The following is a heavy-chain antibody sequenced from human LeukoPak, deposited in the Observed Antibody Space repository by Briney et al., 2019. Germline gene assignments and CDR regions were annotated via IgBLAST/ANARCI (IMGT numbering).Heavy chain of an antibody. CDR3: ASHDDFWSGYSGAYYYYGMDV. V-gene: IGHV1-2*06. CDR2: INPNSGGT. J-gene: IGHJ6*02. D-gene: IGHD3-3*01. Sequence: ASVKVSCKASGYTFTGYYMHWVRQAPGQGLEWVGRINPNSGGTNYAQKFQGRVTMTRDTSISTAYMELSRLRSDDTAVYYCASHDDFWSGYSGAYYYYGMDVWGQGTTVTVSS. CDR1: GYTFTGYY.